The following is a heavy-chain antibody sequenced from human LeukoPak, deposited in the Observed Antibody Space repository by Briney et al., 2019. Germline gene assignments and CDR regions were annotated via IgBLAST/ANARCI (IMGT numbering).Heavy chain of an antibody. D-gene: IGHD6-13*01. Sequence: PGVSLRLSCAASGFTFSSYAMSWVRQAPGKGLEWVSAISGSGGSTYYADSVKGRFTISRDNSKNTLYLQMNSLRAEDTAVYYCAKDPQGIAAAKGPRPYRNWFDPWGQGTLVTVSS. CDR2: ISGSGGST. J-gene: IGHJ5*02. CDR1: GFTFSSYA. CDR3: AKDPQGIAAAKGPRPYRNWFDP. V-gene: IGHV3-23*01.